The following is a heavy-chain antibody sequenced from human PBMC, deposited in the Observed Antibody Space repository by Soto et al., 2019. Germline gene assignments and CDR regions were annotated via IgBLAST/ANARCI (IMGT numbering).Heavy chain of an antibody. CDR3: ASGGAYCSGGSCYSFDY. CDR2: INHSGST. Sequence: QVQLQQWGAGLLKPSETLSLTCAVYGGSFSGYYWSWIRQPPGKGLEWIGEINHSGSTNYNPSLKSRVTISVDTSKTQFSLELSSVTAADTAVYYCASGGAYCSGGSCYSFDYWGQGTLVTVSS. D-gene: IGHD2-15*01. V-gene: IGHV4-34*01. CDR1: GGSFSGYY. J-gene: IGHJ4*02.